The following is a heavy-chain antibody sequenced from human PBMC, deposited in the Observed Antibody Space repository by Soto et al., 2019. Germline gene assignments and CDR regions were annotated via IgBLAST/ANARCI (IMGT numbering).Heavy chain of an antibody. J-gene: IGHJ6*02. Sequence: GGSLRLSCAASGFTFSSYGMHWVRQAPGKGLEWVAVISYDGSNKYYADSVKGRFTISRGNSKNTLYLQMNSLRAEDTAVYYCAKDYYDFWSGYYSHYYYGMDVWGQGTTVTVSS. CDR2: ISYDGSNK. D-gene: IGHD3-3*01. CDR1: GFTFSSYG. CDR3: AKDYYDFWSGYYSHYYYGMDV. V-gene: IGHV3-30*18.